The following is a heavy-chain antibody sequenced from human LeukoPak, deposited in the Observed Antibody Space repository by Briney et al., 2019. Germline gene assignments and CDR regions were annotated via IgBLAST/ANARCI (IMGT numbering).Heavy chain of an antibody. CDR2: ISSSSSYI. CDR3: AAAGYSSSWYYFDY. J-gene: IGHJ4*02. CDR1: GFTFSSYA. D-gene: IGHD6-13*01. Sequence: TGGSLRLSCAASGFTFSSYAMSWVRQAPGKGLEWVSSISSSSSYIYYADSVKGRFTISRDNAKNSLYLQMNSLRAEDTAVYYCAAAGYSSSWYYFDYWGQGTLVTVSS. V-gene: IGHV3-21*04.